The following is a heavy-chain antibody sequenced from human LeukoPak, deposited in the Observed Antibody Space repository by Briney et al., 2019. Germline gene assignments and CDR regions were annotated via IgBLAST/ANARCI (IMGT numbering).Heavy chain of an antibody. J-gene: IGHJ4*02. D-gene: IGHD3-3*01. CDR3: AKTSIVVAGYYDFWSGSYYFDY. CDR1: GFTFTTYA. V-gene: IGHV3-23*01. Sequence: RSGGSLRLSCAASGFTFTTYAMSWVRQAPGNGLEWVSLISGSGGSTYYTDSVKGRFTISRDNSKNTLYLQMNSLRAEDTAVYYCAKTSIVVAGYYDFWSGSYYFDYWGQGTLVTVSS. CDR2: ISGSGGST.